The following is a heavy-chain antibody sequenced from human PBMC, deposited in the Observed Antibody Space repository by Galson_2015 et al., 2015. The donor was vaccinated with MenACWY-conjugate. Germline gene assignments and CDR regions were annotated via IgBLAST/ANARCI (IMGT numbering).Heavy chain of an antibody. V-gene: IGHV3-7*03. CDR1: GFRFTDYW. J-gene: IGHJ6*02. CDR3: VRDGDYGDNEGMDV. Sequence: SLRLSCAASGFRFTDYWMTWVRQAPGKGLEWVANIHQDGGQKYYADSVKGRFTISRDNAKNSVFLQMSSLRPEDTAVYYCVRDGDYGDNEGMDVWRQGTTVTVSS. CDR2: IHQDGGQK. D-gene: IGHD4-17*01.